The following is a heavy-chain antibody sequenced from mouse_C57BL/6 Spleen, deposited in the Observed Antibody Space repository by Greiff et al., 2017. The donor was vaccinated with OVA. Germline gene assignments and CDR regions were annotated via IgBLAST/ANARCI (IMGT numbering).Heavy chain of an antibody. CDR2: IYPGDGDT. J-gene: IGHJ3*01. Sequence: QVQLKESGPELVKPGASVKISCKASGYAFSSSWMNWVKQRPGKGLEWIGRIYPGDGDTNYNGKFKGKATLTADKSSSTAYMQLSSLTSEDSAVYFCATRKIYDGYYRFAYWGQGTLVTVSA. CDR3: ATRKIYDGYYRFAY. D-gene: IGHD2-3*01. V-gene: IGHV1-82*01. CDR1: GYAFSSSW.